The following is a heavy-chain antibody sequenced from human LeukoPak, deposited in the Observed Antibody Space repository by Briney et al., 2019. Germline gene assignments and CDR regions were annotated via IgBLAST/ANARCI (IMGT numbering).Heavy chain of an antibody. CDR1: GFSFKDYY. CDR3: ARGPRILAAGSYYFDY. CDR2: INVNGGAM. Sequence: GGSLRLSCAASGFSFKDYYFSWIRQAPGKGLEWVSFINVNGGAMYYADFVKGRFTISRDNAKSSLYMEMNSLRVEDTAVYYCARGPRILAAGSYYFDYWGQGSLVTVSS. V-gene: IGHV3-11*01. D-gene: IGHD6-13*01. J-gene: IGHJ4*02.